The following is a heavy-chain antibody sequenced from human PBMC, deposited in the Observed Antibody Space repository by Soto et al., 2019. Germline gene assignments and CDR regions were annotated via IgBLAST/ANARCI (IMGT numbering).Heavy chain of an antibody. CDR2: IYYSGST. CDR1: GGSISSSSYC. D-gene: IGHD5-18*01. Sequence: KLPETLSLTCTVSGGSISSSSYCWGWIRQPPGKGLEWIGSIYYSGSTYYNPSLKSRVTISVDTSKNQFSLRLSSVTAADTAVYYCARAGTYTAMVWGLDYWGQGTLVTVSS. CDR3: ARAGTYTAMVWGLDY. V-gene: IGHV4-39*01. J-gene: IGHJ4*02.